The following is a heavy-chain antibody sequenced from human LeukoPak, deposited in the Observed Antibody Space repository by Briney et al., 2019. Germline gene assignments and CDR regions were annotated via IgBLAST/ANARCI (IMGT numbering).Heavy chain of an antibody. V-gene: IGHV3-23*01. D-gene: IGHD6-13*01. CDR3: AKDTSQQLAVFDN. Sequence: GGSLRLSCAASGFTFSSYAMSWVRQAPGKGLEWVSGISYSAITTYYADSVKGRFTISRDNSKNTLYLQMSSLRAEDTAVYYCAKDTSQQLAVFDNWGQGTLVTVSS. J-gene: IGHJ4*02. CDR1: GFTFSSYA. CDR2: ISYSAITT.